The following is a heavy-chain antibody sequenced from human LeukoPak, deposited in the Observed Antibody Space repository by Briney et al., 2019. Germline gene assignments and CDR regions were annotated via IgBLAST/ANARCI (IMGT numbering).Heavy chain of an antibody. Sequence: SVTLSCKVSGYSLSEISKYWVRQAPGNGRGWMGGFDLEDGDGETFYGQKFERRLTMPEDTLADTVYLELSSLTPDDTAVYYCAVGDPYQLIEEWGQGTLVTVSS. CDR2: FDLEDGDGET. V-gene: IGHV1-24*01. D-gene: IGHD1-26*01. J-gene: IGHJ4*02. CDR3: AVGDPYQLIEE. CDR1: GYSLSEIS.